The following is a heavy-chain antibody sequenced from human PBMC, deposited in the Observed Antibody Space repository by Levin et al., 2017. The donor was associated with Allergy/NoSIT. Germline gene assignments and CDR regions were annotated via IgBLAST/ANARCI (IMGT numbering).Heavy chain of an antibody. D-gene: IGHD2-21*02. J-gene: IGHJ4*02. CDR1: GYTFTDLY. Sequence: PVASVKVSCKASGYTFTDLYIHWVRQAPGQGLEWMGMINPSGGTTRYAQKFQGRVTITRDTSTSTVYMYLHSLVSDDTAVYYCKREAYWGGDCYYGDYWGQGTLVTVSS. CDR3: KREAYWGGDCYYGDY. V-gene: IGHV1-46*01. CDR2: INPSGGTT.